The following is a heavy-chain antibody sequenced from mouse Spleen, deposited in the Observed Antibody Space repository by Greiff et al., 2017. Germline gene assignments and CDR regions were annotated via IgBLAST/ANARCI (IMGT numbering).Heavy chain of an antibody. CDR2: ISSGSSTI. J-gene: IGHJ4*01. CDR1: GFTFSDYG. CDR3: ARMYYYAMDY. V-gene: IGHV5-17*01. Sequence: EVKLEESGGGLVKPGGSLKLSCAASGFTFSDYGMHWVRQAPEKGLEWVAYISSGSSTIYYADTVKGRFTISRDNAKNTLFLQMTSLRSEDTAMYYCARMYYYAMDYWGQGTSVTVSS.